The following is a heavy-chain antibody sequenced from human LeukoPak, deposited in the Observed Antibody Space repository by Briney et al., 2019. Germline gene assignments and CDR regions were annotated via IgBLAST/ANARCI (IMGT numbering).Heavy chain of an antibody. D-gene: IGHD6-6*01. J-gene: IGHJ4*02. V-gene: IGHV7-4-1*02. CDR2: INADTGKP. CDR1: GYTFTSYG. Sequence: ASVKVSCKASGYTFTSYGISWVRQAPGQGLEWLGWINADTGKPTYAQDFTGRFVFSLDTSVSTAYLQISSLKAEDTAVYYCAREVVRFDYWGQGTLVTVSS. CDR3: AREVVRFDY.